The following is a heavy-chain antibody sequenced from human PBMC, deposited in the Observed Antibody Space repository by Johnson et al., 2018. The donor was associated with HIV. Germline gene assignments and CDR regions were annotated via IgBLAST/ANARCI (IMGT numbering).Heavy chain of an antibody. J-gene: IGHJ3*02. Sequence: QVQLVESGGGVVQPGRSLRLSCAASGFTFSSYAMHWVRQAPGKGLEWVAVIAFDGGNKYYADSVKGRFTISRDNSKNTLYLQMNSLRAEDTAVYYWARDRAVAATSGAGAFDIWGQGTMVTVSS. CDR2: IAFDGGNK. D-gene: IGHD2-15*01. CDR3: ARDRAVAATSGAGAFDI. CDR1: GFTFSSYA. V-gene: IGHV3-30*04.